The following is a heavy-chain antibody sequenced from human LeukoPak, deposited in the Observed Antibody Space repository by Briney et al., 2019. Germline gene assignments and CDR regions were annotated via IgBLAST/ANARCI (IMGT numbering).Heavy chain of an antibody. V-gene: IGHV4-39*01. CDR3: ARRSLKGWFDP. J-gene: IGHJ5*02. CDR2: IYYSGST. CDR1: GGSISSSSYY. Sequence: PSETLSLTCTVSGGSISSSSYYWGWIRQPPGKGLEWIESIYYSGSTYYNPSLKSRVTISVDTSKNQFSLKLSSVTAADTAVYYCARRSLKGWFDPWGQGTLVTVSS.